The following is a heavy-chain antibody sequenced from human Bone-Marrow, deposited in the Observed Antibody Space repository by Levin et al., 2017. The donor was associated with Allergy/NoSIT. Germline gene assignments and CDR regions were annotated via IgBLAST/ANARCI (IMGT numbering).Heavy chain of an antibody. Sequence: ESLKISCAASGFTFWTPDMHWVRQGTGKGLEWVSTIGTAGDTYYPDSVRGRFTISRENAKNSLYLQMNGLSAGDTAVYYCARYNYEYNALDIRGQGTMVTVSS. CDR2: IGTAGDT. CDR3: ARYNYEYNALDI. J-gene: IGHJ3*02. D-gene: IGHD5-18*01. CDR1: GFTFWTPD. V-gene: IGHV3-13*01.